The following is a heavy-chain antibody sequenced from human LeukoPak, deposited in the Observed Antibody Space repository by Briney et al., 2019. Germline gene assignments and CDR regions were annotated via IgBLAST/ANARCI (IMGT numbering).Heavy chain of an antibody. Sequence: SETLSLTCTVSGGSISSYYWSWIRQPPGKGLEWIGYIYYSGSTNYNPSLKSRVTISVDTSKNQFSLKLSPVTAADTAVYYCARERRVRGVIIGWGQGTLVTVSS. D-gene: IGHD3-10*01. CDR1: GGSISSYY. CDR2: IYYSGST. CDR3: ARERRVRGVIIG. V-gene: IGHV4-59*12. J-gene: IGHJ4*02.